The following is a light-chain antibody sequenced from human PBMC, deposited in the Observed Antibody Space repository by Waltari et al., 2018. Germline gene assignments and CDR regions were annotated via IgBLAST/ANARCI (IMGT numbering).Light chain of an antibody. CDR1: KSNIGSNH. Sequence: QSVLTQSPSTSGTSGQRVTIPCSGSKSNIGSNHVYWYQQLPGTAPKLLIYRSVLRPSGVPVRFSGSRSGTSASLAISGLRSEDEAHYYCFVWDDSLSGLWVFGGGTKLTVL. CDR3: FVWDDSLSGLWV. V-gene: IGLV1-47*01. CDR2: RSV. J-gene: IGLJ3*02.